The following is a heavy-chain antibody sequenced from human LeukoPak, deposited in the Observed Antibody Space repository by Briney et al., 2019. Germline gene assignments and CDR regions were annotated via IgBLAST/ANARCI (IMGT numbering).Heavy chain of an antibody. Sequence: SQTLSLTCTVSGGSISSGGYDWSWIRQHPGKGQEWIGYIYSSGSTYYNPSLKSRGTISVDTSKNKFSLKLSSVTAAGTAVYYCARDAMVRGVPLYYYGMDVWGKGTTVTVSS. CDR3: ARDAMVRGVPLYYYGMDV. V-gene: IGHV4-31*03. J-gene: IGHJ6*04. CDR1: GGSISSGGYD. CDR2: IYSSGST. D-gene: IGHD3-10*01.